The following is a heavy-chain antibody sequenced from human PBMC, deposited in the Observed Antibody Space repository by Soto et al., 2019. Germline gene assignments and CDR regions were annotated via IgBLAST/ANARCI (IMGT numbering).Heavy chain of an antibody. J-gene: IGHJ4*02. CDR2: IYYRGST. CDR3: ARFRDGYTFDY. CDR1: GGSISSGGYY. D-gene: IGHD5-12*01. V-gene: IGHV4-31*03. Sequence: QVQLQESGPGLVKPSQTLSLTCTVSGGSISSGGYYWSWIRQHPGKGVEWIGYIYYRGSTYYNPSLKSRCTISVDTSKNQFSMKLSSVTAADTAVYYCARFRDGYTFDYWGQGTLVTVSS.